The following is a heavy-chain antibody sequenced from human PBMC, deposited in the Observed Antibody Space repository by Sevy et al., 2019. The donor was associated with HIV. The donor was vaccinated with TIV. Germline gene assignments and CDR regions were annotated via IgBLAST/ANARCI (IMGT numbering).Heavy chain of an antibody. Sequence: SESLSLTCTVSGGSISSSSYFCGWIRQPPGKGREWIGNLYYSGSTYYNPSLKSRVTISEDTSKNHYSLKLTSVAAAYTAVYYCARMVRGLRLYYFDYWGQGTLVTVSS. CDR2: LYYSGST. V-gene: IGHV4-39*02. CDR3: ARMVRGLRLYYFDY. D-gene: IGHD4-17*01. J-gene: IGHJ4*02. CDR1: GGSISSSSYF.